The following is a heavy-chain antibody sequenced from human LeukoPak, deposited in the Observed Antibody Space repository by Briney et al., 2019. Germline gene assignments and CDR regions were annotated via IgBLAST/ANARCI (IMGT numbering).Heavy chain of an antibody. Sequence: GGSLRLSCAASGFTFSSYSMNWVRQAPGKGLEWVSSSSSSRSYIYYADSVKGRFTISRDNAKNSLYLQMNSLRAEDTALYYCARAGTSSTSHYYYYMDVWGKGTTVTVSS. V-gene: IGHV3-21*04. CDR2: SSSSRSYI. CDR1: GFTFSSYS. D-gene: IGHD2-2*01. CDR3: ARAGTSSTSHYYYYMDV. J-gene: IGHJ6*03.